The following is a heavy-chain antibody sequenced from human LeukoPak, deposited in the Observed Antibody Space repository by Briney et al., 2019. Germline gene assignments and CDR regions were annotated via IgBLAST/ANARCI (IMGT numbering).Heavy chain of an antibody. CDR3: ARAGWDDAFDI. CDR1: GYTFTGYY. D-gene: IGHD6-19*01. J-gene: IGHJ3*02. V-gene: IGHV1-2*02. CDR2: INPNSDGT. Sequence: ASVKVSCKASGYTFTGYYMHWVRQAPGQGLEWMGWINPNSDGTNYAQKFQGRVTMTRDMSTSTVYMELSSLRSEDTAVYYCARAGWDDAFDIWGQGTMVTVSS.